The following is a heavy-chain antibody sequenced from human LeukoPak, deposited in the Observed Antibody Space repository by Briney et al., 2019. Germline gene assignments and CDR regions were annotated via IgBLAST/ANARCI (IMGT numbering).Heavy chain of an antibody. D-gene: IGHD4-17*01. V-gene: IGHV3-23*01. CDR1: GFTFSSYA. CDR2: ISRSGGST. CDR3: AKELSATVLIPDY. J-gene: IGHJ4*02. Sequence: PGGSLRLSCAASGFTFSSYAMHWVRQAPGKGLEWVSAISRSGGSTYYADSVKGRFTISRDNSKNTLYLQMNSLRAEDTAVYCCAKELSATVLIPDYWGQGTLVTVSS.